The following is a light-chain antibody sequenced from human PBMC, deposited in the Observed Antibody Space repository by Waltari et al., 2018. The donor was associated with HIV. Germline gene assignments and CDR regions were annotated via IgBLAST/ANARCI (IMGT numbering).Light chain of an antibody. CDR1: RSNIGSNT. J-gene: IGLJ3*02. CDR2: SNN. V-gene: IGLV1-44*01. Sequence: PGQRVTISCSGSRSNIGSNTVSWYQQLPGTAPNLFIYSNNQRPSGVPDRFSGSKSGTSASLAISGLQSEDEADYYCAAWDDSLNGWVFGGGTKLTVV. CDR3: AAWDDSLNGWV.